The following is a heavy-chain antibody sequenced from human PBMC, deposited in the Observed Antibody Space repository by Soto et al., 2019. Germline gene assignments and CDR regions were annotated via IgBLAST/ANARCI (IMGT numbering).Heavy chain of an antibody. Sequence: ASVKVSCKASGYTFTNYFTHWVRQAPGHGLEWMGMINPSDGGTNYAQNFQGRVTMTRDTSTNTVYMELSSLTSGDTAVYYCARDRRYCSGTSCYTFLGPDYWGQGTLVTVSS. CDR2: INPSDGGT. CDR3: ARDRRYCSGTSCYTFLGPDY. CDR1: GYTFTNYF. J-gene: IGHJ4*02. V-gene: IGHV1-46*01. D-gene: IGHD2-2*02.